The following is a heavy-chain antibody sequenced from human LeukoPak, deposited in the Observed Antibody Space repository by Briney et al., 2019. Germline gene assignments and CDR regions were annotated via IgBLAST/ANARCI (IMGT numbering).Heavy chain of an antibody. J-gene: IGHJ4*02. CDR1: GFTFADYA. CDR2: ISWNSGSI. CDR3: AREFGGVIVIPYYYFDY. Sequence: GGSLRLSCVASGFTFADYAIHWVRQVPGKGLEWVSGISWNSGSIGYADSVKGRFTISRDNAKNSLYLQMNSLRAEDTAVYYCAREFGGVIVIPYYYFDYWGQGTLVTVSS. V-gene: IGHV3-9*01. D-gene: IGHD3-16*02.